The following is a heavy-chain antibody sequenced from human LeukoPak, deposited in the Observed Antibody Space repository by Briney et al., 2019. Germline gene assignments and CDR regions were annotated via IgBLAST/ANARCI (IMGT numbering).Heavy chain of an antibody. D-gene: IGHD2-21*02. CDR1: GYTFISYG. J-gene: IGHJ2*01. CDR3: ARGLGVVTAQSEQPKPRYIDL. V-gene: IGHV1-18*01. Sequence: HRASVKVSCKASGYTFISYGISWVRQAPGQGLEWMGWISGYNGNTNYAQSLQGRVTMTTDTSTSTAYMELRSLRSDDTAVYYCARGLGVVTAQSEQPKPRYIDLWGRGTQVTVSS. CDR2: ISGYNGNT.